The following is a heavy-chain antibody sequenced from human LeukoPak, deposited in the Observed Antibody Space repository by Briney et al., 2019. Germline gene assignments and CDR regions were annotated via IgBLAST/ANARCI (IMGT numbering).Heavy chain of an antibody. CDR3: ARVVFPFGVVIITPGTFDY. D-gene: IGHD3-3*01. J-gene: IGHJ4*02. CDR2: IYYTGTT. CDR1: GGSISSGDYY. Sequence: KPSQTLSLTCTVSGGSISSGDYYWSWIRQPPGKGLEWIGYIYYTGTTYYSPSLKSRVTISVDTSKNQFSLKLSSVTAADTAVYYCARVVFPFGVVIITPGTFDYWGQGTLVTVSS. V-gene: IGHV4-30-4*08.